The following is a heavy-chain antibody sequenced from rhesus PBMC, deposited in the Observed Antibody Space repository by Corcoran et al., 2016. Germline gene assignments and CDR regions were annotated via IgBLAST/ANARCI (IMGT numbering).Heavy chain of an antibody. J-gene: IGHJ4*01. CDR1: GGSISGGYG. Sequence: QVQLQESGPGLVKPSETLSLTCAVSGGSISGGYGWSWIRQPPGKGLGWIGHIFGSIGSTYYNPSLKSRVTISRDTSKNQFSLKLSSVTAADTAVYYCARQRTAAAGHDYWGQGVLVTVSS. V-gene: IGHV4S7*01. CDR3: ARQRTAAAGHDY. D-gene: IGHD6-25*01. CDR2: IFGSIGST.